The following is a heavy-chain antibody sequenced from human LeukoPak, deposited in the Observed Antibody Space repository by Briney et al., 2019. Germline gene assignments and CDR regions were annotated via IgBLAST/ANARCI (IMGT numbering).Heavy chain of an antibody. J-gene: IGHJ6*02. CDR1: GFTFSSYA. CDR2: ISYDGSNK. Sequence: GGPLRLSCAASGFTFSSYAMHWVRQAPGKGLEWVAVISYDGSNKYYADSVKGRFTISRDNSKNTLCLQMNSLRAEDTAVYYCARDKTMIVVVTYYYGMDVWGQGTTVTVSS. CDR3: ARDKTMIVVVTYYYGMDV. D-gene: IGHD3-22*01. V-gene: IGHV3-30-3*01.